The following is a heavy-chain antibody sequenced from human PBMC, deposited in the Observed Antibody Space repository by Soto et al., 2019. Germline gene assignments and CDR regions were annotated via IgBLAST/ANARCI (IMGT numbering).Heavy chain of an antibody. Sequence: QVQLVQSGAEVKKPGSSVKVSCKASGGTFSSYTISWVRQAPGQGLEWMGRIIPILGIANYAQKFQGRVTNTADKFMSTVYMELSSLGSYDTAVYYCAGGKGTYTGEAFDIGGQGTMVTVSS. CDR2: IIPILGIA. CDR3: AGGKGTYTGEAFDI. V-gene: IGHV1-69*02. J-gene: IGHJ3*02. CDR1: GGTFSSYT. D-gene: IGHD1-1*01.